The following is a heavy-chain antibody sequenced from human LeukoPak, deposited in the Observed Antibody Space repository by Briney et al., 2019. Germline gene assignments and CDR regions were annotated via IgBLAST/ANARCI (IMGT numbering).Heavy chain of an antibody. D-gene: IGHD6-13*01. J-gene: IGHJ6*04. CDR2: FDPEDGET. CDR1: GYTLTELS. CDR3: AREEPGPPTPYSSSRQTYYYYGMDV. Sequence: GASVKVSCKVSGYTLTELSMHWVRQAPGKGLEWMGGFDPEDGETIYAQKFQGGVTMTEDTSTDTAYMELSSLRSEDTAVYYCAREEPGPPTPYSSSRQTYYYYGMDVWGKGTTVTVSS. V-gene: IGHV1-24*01.